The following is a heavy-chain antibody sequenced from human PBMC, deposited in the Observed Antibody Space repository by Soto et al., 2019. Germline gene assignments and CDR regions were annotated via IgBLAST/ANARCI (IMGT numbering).Heavy chain of an antibody. J-gene: IGHJ6*03. CDR1: GGSISSYY. CDR3: AKDDVQAVPAATPYYYYYMDV. D-gene: IGHD2-2*02. Sequence: LSLTCTVSGGSISSYYWSWIRQPPGKGLEWIGYIYYSGSTNYNPSLKSRVTISRDNAKNSLYLQMNSLRAEDTALYYCAKDDVQAVPAATPYYYYYMDVWGKGTTVTVSS. V-gene: IGHV4-59*01. CDR2: IYYSGST.